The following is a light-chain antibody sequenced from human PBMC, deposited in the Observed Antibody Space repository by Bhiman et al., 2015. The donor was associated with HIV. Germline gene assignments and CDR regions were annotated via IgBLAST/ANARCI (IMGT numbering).Light chain of an antibody. CDR1: SFNIERNQ. CDR3: AVWDDSLNGPNWV. CDR2: MNN. V-gene: IGLV1-44*01. Sequence: QPMLTQPPSMSATPGQTVTISCSGSSFNIERNQVTWLQRLPGTAPKVLIIMNNQRPSGVPDRFSGSRSGTSASLAISGLQTEDEAVYFCAVWDDSLNGPNWVFGGGTKLTVL. J-gene: IGLJ3*02.